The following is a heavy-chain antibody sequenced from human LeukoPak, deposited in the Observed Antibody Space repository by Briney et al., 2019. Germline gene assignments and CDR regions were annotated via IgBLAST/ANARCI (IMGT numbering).Heavy chain of an antibody. J-gene: IGHJ4*02. CDR1: GGSFSGYY. CDR2: INHSGST. V-gene: IGHV4-34*01. D-gene: IGHD3-3*01. CDR3: ARGRKVFGRLYYFDY. Sequence: SETLSLTCAVYGGSFSGYYWSWIRQPPGKGLEWIGEINHSGSTNYNPSLKSRVTISVDTSKNQFSLKLSSVTAADTAVYYCARGRKVFGRLYYFDYWGQGTLVTVSS.